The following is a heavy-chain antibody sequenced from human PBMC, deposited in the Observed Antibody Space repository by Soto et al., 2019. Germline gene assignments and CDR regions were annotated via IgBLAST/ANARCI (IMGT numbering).Heavy chain of an antibody. CDR1: GGTFSSYA. D-gene: IGHD3-3*01. CDR3: ARVSPPDDFYGYYGMDV. Sequence: QVQLVQSGAEVKKPGSSVKVSCKASGGTFSSYAISWVRQAPGQGLEWMGGIIPIFGTANYAQKFQGRVTITADESTSTAYMALSSLRSEDTAVYYCARVSPPDDFYGYYGMDVWGQGTTVTVSS. J-gene: IGHJ6*02. CDR2: IIPIFGTA. V-gene: IGHV1-69*01.